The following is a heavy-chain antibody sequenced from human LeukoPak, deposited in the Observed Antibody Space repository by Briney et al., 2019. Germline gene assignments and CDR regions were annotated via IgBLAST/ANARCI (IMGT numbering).Heavy chain of an antibody. Sequence: GGSLRLYCAASGFTFSSYSMNWVRQAPGKGLEWVSSISSSSSTYIHYADALKGRFTISRDNAKNSLFLQMNSLRAEDTAVYYCARTGATTSASHFDYWGQGTLVTVST. CDR2: ISSSSSTYI. CDR1: GFTFSSYS. J-gene: IGHJ4*02. D-gene: IGHD1-26*01. CDR3: ARTGATTSASHFDY. V-gene: IGHV3-21*01.